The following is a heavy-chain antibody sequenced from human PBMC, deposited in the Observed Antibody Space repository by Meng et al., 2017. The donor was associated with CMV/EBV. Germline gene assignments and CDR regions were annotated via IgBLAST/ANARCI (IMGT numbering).Heavy chain of an antibody. CDR2: INHSGST. D-gene: IGHD3-10*01. J-gene: IGHJ2*01. V-gene: IGHV4-34*01. CDR3: ARVGFNWYFDL. CDR1: GGSFSGYY. Sequence: GSLRLSCAVYGGSFSGYYWSWIRQPPGKGLEWIGEINHSGSTNYNPSLKSRVTISVDTSKNQFSLKLSSVTAADTAVYYCARVGFNWYFDLWGRGTLVTSPQ.